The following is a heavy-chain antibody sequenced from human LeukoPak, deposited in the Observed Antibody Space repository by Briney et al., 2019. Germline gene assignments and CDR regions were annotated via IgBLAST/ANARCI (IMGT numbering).Heavy chain of an antibody. D-gene: IGHD3-22*01. V-gene: IGHV3-74*01. CDR2: IKSDGRT. J-gene: IGHJ1*01. CDR3: ARAPSEIGGYYPEYFRH. Sequence: GGSLSLSCAASGFTLSSSWMHWVRKAPGKGLVWVSRIKSDGRTNYADSVKGRFTISRDNAKNTVSLQMNSLRAEDTGVYYCARAPSEIGGYYPEYFRHWGQGTLVIVSS. CDR1: GFTLSSSW.